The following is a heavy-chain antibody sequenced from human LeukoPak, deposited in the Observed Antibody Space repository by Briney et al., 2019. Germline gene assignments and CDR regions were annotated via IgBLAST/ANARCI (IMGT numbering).Heavy chain of an antibody. CDR1: GFTFSSYA. D-gene: IGHD3-10*01. CDR3: AKDLEYYYGSGSPTRGLNWFDP. Sequence: PGGSLRLSCAASGFTFSSYAMSWVRQAPGKGLEWVSAISGSGGSTYYADSVKGRFTISRDNSKNTLYLQMNSLRAEDTAVYYCAKDLEYYYGSGSPTRGLNWFDPWGQGTLVAVSS. CDR2: ISGSGGST. V-gene: IGHV3-23*01. J-gene: IGHJ5*02.